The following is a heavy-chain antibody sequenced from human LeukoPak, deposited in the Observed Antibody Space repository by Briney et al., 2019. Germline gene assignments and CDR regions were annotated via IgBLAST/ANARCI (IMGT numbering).Heavy chain of an antibody. Sequence: GGSLRLSCAASEFSVGSNYMTWVRQAPGKGLEWVSLIYSGGSTYYADSVKGRFTISRDNSKNTLYLQMNSLRAEDTAVYYCARGGITMIVVPSSPVDNWFDPWGQGNPGHRLL. CDR1: EFSVGSNY. D-gene: IGHD3-22*01. J-gene: IGHJ5*02. CDR3: ARGGITMIVVPSSPVDNWFDP. V-gene: IGHV3-66*01. CDR2: IYSGGST.